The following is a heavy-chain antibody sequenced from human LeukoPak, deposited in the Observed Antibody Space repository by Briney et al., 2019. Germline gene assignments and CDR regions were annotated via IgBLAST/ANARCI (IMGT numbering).Heavy chain of an antibody. Sequence: GGSLKISCKASGYPFTNYWSGWARQMPGKGLEWMGIIYPGDSDTRYSPSFQGQVTISADKSISTSYLQWSSLKASDTAMYYCARPRIAAAGILSAFDIWGQGTMVTVSS. D-gene: IGHD6-13*01. V-gene: IGHV5-51*01. CDR2: IYPGDSDT. CDR1: GYPFTNYW. CDR3: ARPRIAAAGILSAFDI. J-gene: IGHJ3*02.